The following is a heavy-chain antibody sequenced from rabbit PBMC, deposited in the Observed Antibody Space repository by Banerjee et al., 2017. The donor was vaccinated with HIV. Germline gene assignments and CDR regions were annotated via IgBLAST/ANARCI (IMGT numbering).Heavy chain of an antibody. D-gene: IGHD4-1*01. Sequence: QEQLVESGGGLVKPGASLTLTCKASGFSFSNKAVMCWVRQAPGKGLEWIACINAVTGKAVYASWAKGRFTFSKTSSTTVTLQMTSLTAADTATYFCVRDLTDAVGWNFGWWGPGTLVTVS. J-gene: IGHJ4*01. CDR2: INAVTGKA. CDR1: GFSFSNKAV. V-gene: IGHV1S45*01. CDR3: VRDLTDAVGWNFGW.